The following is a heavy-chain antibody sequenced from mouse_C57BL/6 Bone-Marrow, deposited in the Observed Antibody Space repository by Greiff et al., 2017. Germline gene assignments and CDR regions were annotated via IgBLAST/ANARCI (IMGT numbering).Heavy chain of an antibody. D-gene: IGHD3-2*02. CDR2: IYPGSGST. V-gene: IGHV1-55*01. CDR3: ARLGRLRGWYFDV. CDR1: GYTFTSYW. J-gene: IGHJ1*03. Sequence: VQLQQPGAELVKPGASVKMSCKASGYTFTSYWITWVKQRPGQGLEWIGDIYPGSGSTNYNEQFKSKATLTVDKSSSTAYMQRSSLTSEDSAVYYGARLGRLRGWYFDVWGTGTTVTVSS.